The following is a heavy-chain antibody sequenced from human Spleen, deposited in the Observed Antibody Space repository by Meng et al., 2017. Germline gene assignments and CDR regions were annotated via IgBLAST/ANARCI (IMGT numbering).Heavy chain of an antibody. V-gene: IGHV1-69*01. CDR2: IIPIFGTA. J-gene: IGHJ4*02. CDR1: EGKFGTYT. CDR3: ARSIAARPGLFDY. D-gene: IGHD6-6*01. Sequence: QVQLLQSGAEVKKPGSSVKVSCKVSEGKFGTYTINWMRQAPGQGLEWVGGIIPIFGTANYAQKFQGRVTITADESTSTAYMELSSLRSEDTAVYYCARSIAARPGLFDYWGQGTLVTVSS.